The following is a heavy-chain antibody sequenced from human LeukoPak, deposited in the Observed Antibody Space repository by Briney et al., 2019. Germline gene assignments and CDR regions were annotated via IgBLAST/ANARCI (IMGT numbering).Heavy chain of an antibody. J-gene: IGHJ4*02. CDR3: ARGKSGYSYGFPFDY. Sequence: SETLSLTCAVYGGSFSGYYWSWIRQPPGKGLEWIGEINHSGSTNYNPSLKSRVTISVDTPKNQFSLKLSSVTAADTAVYYCARGKSGYSYGFPFDYWGQGTLVTVSS. CDR1: GGSFSGYY. CDR2: INHSGST. D-gene: IGHD5-18*01. V-gene: IGHV4-34*01.